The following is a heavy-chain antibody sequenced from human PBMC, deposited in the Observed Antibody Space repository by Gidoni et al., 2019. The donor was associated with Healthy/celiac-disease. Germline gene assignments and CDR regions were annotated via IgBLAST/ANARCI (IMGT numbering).Heavy chain of an antibody. CDR2: ISGSGCST. CDR1: GFPFSSHA. CDR3: GQGRGARHDYYYGMDV. D-gene: IGHD1-26*01. V-gene: IGHV3-23*01. J-gene: IGHJ6*02. Sequence: EVQLLESGGGLVQPGGALRLSCAASGFPFSSHAMSWVRPAPGTGLEWVSAISGSGCSTYYADSVKGRFTISRDNSKNTLYLQMNSLRAEDTAVYYCGQGRGARHDYYYGMDVWGQGTTVTVSS.